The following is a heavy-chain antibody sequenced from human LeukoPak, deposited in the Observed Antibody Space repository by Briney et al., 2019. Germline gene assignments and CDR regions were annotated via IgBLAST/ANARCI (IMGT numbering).Heavy chain of an antibody. CDR2: ISWNSGSI. D-gene: IGHD3-22*01. V-gene: IGHV3-9*03. CDR1: GFTFSSYG. J-gene: IGHJ4*02. Sequence: GGSLRLSCAASGFTFSSYGMHWVRQAPGKGLEWVSGISWNSGSIGYADSVKGRFTISRDNAKNSLYLQMNSLRAEDMALCYCAKGGDDSSGYSYYFDYWGQGTLVTVSS. CDR3: AKGGDDSSGYSYYFDY.